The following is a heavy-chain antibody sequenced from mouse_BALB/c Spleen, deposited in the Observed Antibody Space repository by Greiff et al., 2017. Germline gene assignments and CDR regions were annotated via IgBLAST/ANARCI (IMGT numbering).Heavy chain of an antibody. CDR1: GYSFTDYN. CDR3: ARGGVITTGAWFAY. CDR2: IDPYNGGT. D-gene: IGHD2-4*01. V-gene: IGHV1S135*01. Sequence: VHVKQSGPELVKPGASVKVSCKASGYSFTDYNMYWVKQSHGKSLEWIGYIDPYNGGTSYNQKFKGKATLTVDKSSSTAFMHLNSLTSEDSAVYYCARGGVITTGAWFAYWGQGTLVTVSA. J-gene: IGHJ3*01.